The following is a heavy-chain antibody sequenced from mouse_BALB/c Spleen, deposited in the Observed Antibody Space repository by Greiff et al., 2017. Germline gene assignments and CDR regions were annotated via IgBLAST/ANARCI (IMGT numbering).Heavy chain of an antibody. CDR1: GFSLTSYG. V-gene: IGHV2-9*02. CDR3: ATSYGNYVGAMDY. Sequence: QVQLQQSGPGLVAPSQSLSITCTVSGFSLTSYGVHWVRQPPGKGLEWLGVIWAGGSTNYNSALMSRLSISKDNSESQVFLKMNSLQTDDTAMYYCATSYGNYVGAMDYWGQGTSVTVSS. D-gene: IGHD2-1*01. CDR2: IWAGGST. J-gene: IGHJ4*01.